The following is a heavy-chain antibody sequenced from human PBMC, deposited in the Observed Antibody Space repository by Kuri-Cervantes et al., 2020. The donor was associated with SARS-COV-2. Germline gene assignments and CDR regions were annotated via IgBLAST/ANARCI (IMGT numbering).Heavy chain of an antibody. CDR3: ASVPNGYYYYGMDV. CDR1: GGSLSGYY. V-gene: IGHV4-34*01. D-gene: IGHD1-1*01. CDR2: INHSGST. J-gene: IGHJ6*02. Sequence: GSLRLSCAVYGGSLSGYYWSWIRQPPGKGLEWIGEINHSGSTNYNPSLKSRVTISVDTSKNQFSLKLSSVTAADTAVYYCASVPNGYYYYGMDVWGQGTTVTVSS.